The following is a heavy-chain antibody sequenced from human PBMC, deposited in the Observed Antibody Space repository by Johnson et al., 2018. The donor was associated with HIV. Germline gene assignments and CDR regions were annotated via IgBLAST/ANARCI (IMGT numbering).Heavy chain of an antibody. J-gene: IGHJ3*02. Sequence: VQLVESGGGVVRPGGSLRLSCAASGFTFDDCGMSWVRQGPGKGLEWVSGINWTGGSTVYADSVKGRFTISRDNAKNSLYLQMNSLRAEDTALYYCAKDQYCGGDCYPDAFDIWGQGTMVTVSS. D-gene: IGHD2-21*02. CDR1: GFTFDDCG. V-gene: IGHV3-20*04. CDR2: INWTGGST. CDR3: AKDQYCGGDCYPDAFDI.